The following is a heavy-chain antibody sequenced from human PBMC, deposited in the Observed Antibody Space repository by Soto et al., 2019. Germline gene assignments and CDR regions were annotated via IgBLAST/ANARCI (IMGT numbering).Heavy chain of an antibody. V-gene: IGHV4-30-4*01. J-gene: IGHJ5*02. CDR3: ARGRGYSYGLDP. Sequence: QVQLQESGPGLVKPSQTLSLTCTVSGDSISSNNNYWSWIRQPPGEGLEWIGFISYSGTTSYSPSLNRRVAVSLDPSKNQFSLSLSSVTAADTAVYYCARGRGYSYGLDPWGQGTLVTVSS. CDR2: ISYSGTT. D-gene: IGHD5-18*01. CDR1: GDSISSNNNY.